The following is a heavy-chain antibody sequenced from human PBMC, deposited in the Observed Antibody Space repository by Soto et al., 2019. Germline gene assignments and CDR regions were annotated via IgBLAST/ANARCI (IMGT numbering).Heavy chain of an antibody. V-gene: IGHV3-23*01. CDR3: AKERSYDSSGYGLDY. D-gene: IGHD3-22*01. Sequence: EVQLLESGGGLVQPGGSLRLSCAASGFTFSSYAMSWVRQAPGQGLEWVSAISGSGGSTYYADSVKGRCTISRDNSKNTLYLQMNSLRAEDTAVYYCAKERSYDSSGYGLDYWGQGALVTVSS. J-gene: IGHJ4*02. CDR2: ISGSGGST. CDR1: GFTFSSYA.